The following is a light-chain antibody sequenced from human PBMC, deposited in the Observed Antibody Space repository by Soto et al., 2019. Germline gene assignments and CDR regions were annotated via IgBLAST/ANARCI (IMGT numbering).Light chain of an antibody. CDR3: QQRSNWPPSA. CDR2: DAS. J-gene: IGKJ5*01. V-gene: IGKV3-11*01. CDR1: QSVSSY. Sequence: EIVLTQSPATLSLSPGERATLSCRASQSVSSYFAWYQQKPGQAPRLLIYDASNRATGIPARFSGSGSGTAFTLTISSLEPEDFAVYYCQQRSNWPPSAFGQGTRLEIK.